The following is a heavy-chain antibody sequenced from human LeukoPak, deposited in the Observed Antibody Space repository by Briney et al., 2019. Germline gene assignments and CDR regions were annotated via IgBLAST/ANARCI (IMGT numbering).Heavy chain of an antibody. CDR2: ISYDGSNK. V-gene: IGHV3-30*03. CDR3: ARDKKAVAGTYYYGMDV. D-gene: IGHD6-19*01. CDR1: GFTFSSYG. J-gene: IGHJ6*02. Sequence: GGSLRLSCAASGFTFSSYGMHWVRQAPGKGLEWVAVISYDGSNKYYADSVKGRFTISRDNSKNTLYLQMNSLRAEDTAVYYCARDKKAVAGTYYYGMDVWGQGTTVTVSS.